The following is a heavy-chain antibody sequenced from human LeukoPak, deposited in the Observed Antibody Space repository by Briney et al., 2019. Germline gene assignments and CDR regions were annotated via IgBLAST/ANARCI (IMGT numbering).Heavy chain of an antibody. J-gene: IGHJ5*02. CDR1: GFTFDDYA. CDR2: ISGSGGGT. V-gene: IGHV3-23*01. Sequence: GGSLRLSCAASGFTFDDYAMHWVRQAPGKGLEWVSAISGSGGGTYYADSVKGRFTISRDNSKNTLYLQMNSLRAEDTAVYYCAKTSTLWFGLNWFDPWGQGTLVTVSS. CDR3: AKTSTLWFGLNWFDP. D-gene: IGHD3-10*01.